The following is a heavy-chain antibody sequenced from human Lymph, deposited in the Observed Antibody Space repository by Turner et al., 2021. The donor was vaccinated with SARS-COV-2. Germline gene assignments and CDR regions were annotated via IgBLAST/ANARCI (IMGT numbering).Heavy chain of an antibody. D-gene: IGHD2-8*01. V-gene: IGHV4-30-4*01. J-gene: IGHJ4*02. CDR3: ARVVVLRRAYFDY. Sequence: QVQPQESGPGLVKPSQTLSLTCTVSGGSISSGDYYWSWIRQPPGKGLEWIGYIYYSGSTYYNPSLKSRVTISVDTSKNQFSLKLSSVTAADTAVYYCARVVVLRRAYFDYWGQGTLVTVSS. CDR2: IYYSGST. CDR1: GGSISSGDYY.